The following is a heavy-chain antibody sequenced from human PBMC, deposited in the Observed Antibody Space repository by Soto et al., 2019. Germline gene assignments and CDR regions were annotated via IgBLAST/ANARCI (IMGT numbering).Heavy chain of an antibody. J-gene: IGHJ4*02. CDR1: GFTFSNFA. CDR3: ATGFGSGAPPSDY. Sequence: GGSLRLSCAASGFTFSNFAMHWVRQAPGKGLEWVAVISYDGSDKYYADSVKGRFTISRDNSKNTLYLQMNSLRTEDTAMYYCATGFGSGAPPSDYWGQGTLVTVSS. CDR2: ISYDGSDK. V-gene: IGHV3-30*04. D-gene: IGHD2-15*01.